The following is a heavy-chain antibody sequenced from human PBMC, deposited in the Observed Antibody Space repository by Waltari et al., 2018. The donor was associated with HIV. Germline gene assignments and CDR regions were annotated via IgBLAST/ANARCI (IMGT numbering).Heavy chain of an antibody. V-gene: IGHV4-34*01. CDR2: ISHSGRS. Sequence: QVQLHQWGAGLLKPSETLSPTCFVYGWPASGYFWSWIRQSPDKGLEWIGEISHSGRSNYNPSLKSRVTISLDTSKNQFSLKLTSVTAADTAVYYGASSDYGDYRWGQGTLVTVSS. CDR1: GWPASGYF. J-gene: IGHJ5*02. D-gene: IGHD4-17*01. CDR3: ASSDYGDYR.